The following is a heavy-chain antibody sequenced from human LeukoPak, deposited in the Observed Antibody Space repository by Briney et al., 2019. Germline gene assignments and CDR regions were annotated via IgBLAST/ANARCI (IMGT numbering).Heavy chain of an antibody. D-gene: IGHD6-19*01. J-gene: IGHJ4*02. V-gene: IGHV3-21*01. CDR2: ISSSSSYI. Sequence: GGSLRLSCAASGFTFSSYSMNWVRQAPGKGLEWVSSISSSSSYIYYADSVKGRFTISRDNARNSLYLQMNSLRAEDTAVYYCARRLTAVGGSFDYWGQGTLVTVSS. CDR1: GFTFSSYS. CDR3: ARRLTAVGGSFDY.